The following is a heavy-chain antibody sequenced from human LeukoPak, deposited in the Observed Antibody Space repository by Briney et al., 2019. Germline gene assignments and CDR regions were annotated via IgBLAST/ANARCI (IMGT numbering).Heavy chain of an antibody. D-gene: IGHD6-13*01. CDR3: ARDAPLGIAAAGPSPYCYYGMDV. V-gene: IGHV4-59*01. Sequence: PSETLSLTCTVSGGSISSYYWSWVRQPPGKGLEWIGYIYYSGSTNYNPSLKSRVTISVDTSKNQFSLKLSSVTAADTAVYYCARDAPLGIAAAGPSPYCYYGMDVWGQGTTVTVSS. CDR2: IYYSGST. J-gene: IGHJ6*02. CDR1: GGSISSYY.